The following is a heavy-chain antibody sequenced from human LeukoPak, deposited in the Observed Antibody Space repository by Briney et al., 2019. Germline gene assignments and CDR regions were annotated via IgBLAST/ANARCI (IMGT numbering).Heavy chain of an antibody. CDR3: VREVRFFDY. J-gene: IGHJ4*02. CDR2: IYYTGNT. V-gene: IGHV4-39*02. Sequence: PSETLSLTCTVSGDSISTSKSYWGWIRQPPLKGLEWIGSIYYTGNTYYNPSLKSRVTISVDTSKNQFSLKLSSVTAADTAVYYCVREVRFFDYWGQGTLVTVSS. CDR1: GDSISTSKSY.